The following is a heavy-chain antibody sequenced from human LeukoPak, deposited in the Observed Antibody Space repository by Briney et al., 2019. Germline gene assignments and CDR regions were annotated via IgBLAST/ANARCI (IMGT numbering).Heavy chain of an antibody. CDR3: MTNCGGDC. D-gene: IGHD2-8*01. V-gene: IGHV3-7*01. CDR1: GFAFSSDA. CDR2: IKGDGNQK. J-gene: IGHJ4*02. Sequence: TGGSLRLSCTASGFAFSSDAMNWVRQAPGKGLEWLANIKGDGNQKNYMDSVKGRFVISRDNAKNLLYLQMNSLKAEDTAVYYCMTNCGGDCWGQGTLVTVSS.